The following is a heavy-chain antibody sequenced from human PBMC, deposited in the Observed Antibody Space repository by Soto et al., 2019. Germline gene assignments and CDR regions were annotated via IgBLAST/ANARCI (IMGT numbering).Heavy chain of an antibody. Sequence: GVSLRLSCEVSGLTFSKFEMTWVRQAPGQGLEWVSSISSDGATIYYADSVKGRFTISRDNDKNLLYLQMNSLKGEDTATYYCVRVGIVARPYWGQGTPVTVSS. D-gene: IGHD2-21*01. V-gene: IGHV3-48*03. J-gene: IGHJ4*02. CDR3: VRVGIVARPY. CDR1: GLTFSKFE. CDR2: ISSDGATI.